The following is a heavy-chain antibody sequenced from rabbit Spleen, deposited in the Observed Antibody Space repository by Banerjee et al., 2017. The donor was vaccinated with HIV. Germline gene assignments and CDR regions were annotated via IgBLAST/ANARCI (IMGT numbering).Heavy chain of an antibody. CDR2: IYTGSSGNT. D-gene: IGHD1-1*01. CDR1: GFSFSSSYY. V-gene: IGHV1S45*01. CDR3: ARDLASASGWYSFNL. Sequence: QEQLVESGGGLVQPEGSLTLTCTASGFSFSSSYYMCWVRQAPGKGLEWIACIYTGSSGNTYYASWAKGRFTISKASSTTVTLQMTSLTAADTATYFCARDLASASGWYSFNLWGQGTLVTVS. J-gene: IGHJ4*01.